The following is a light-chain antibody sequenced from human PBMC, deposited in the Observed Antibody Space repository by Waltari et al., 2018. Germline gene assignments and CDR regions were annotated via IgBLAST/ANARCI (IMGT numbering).Light chain of an antibody. V-gene: IGLV2-14*03. CDR3: TSYSDNSASPYV. CDR2: DVN. Sequence: QSALTQPASVSGSPGQSITMSCTRTTSTIGCSKHVSWYQQHPGKAPKFVIYDVNKRPSGVPNRFSASKSGNTASLTISGLQPEDEAEYYCTSYSDNSASPYVFGTGTKVTV. CDR1: TSTIGCSKH. J-gene: IGLJ1*01.